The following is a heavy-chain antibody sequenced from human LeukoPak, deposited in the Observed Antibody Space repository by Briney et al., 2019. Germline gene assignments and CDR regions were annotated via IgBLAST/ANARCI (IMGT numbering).Heavy chain of an antibody. J-gene: IGHJ4*02. CDR2: IYYSGST. V-gene: IGHV4-39*01. Sequence: PSETLSLSCTVSGGSISSSSYHWGWIRQPPGKGLEWIGSIYYSGSTYYNPSLKSRVTISVDTSKNQFSLKLSSVTAADTAVYYCARRFGSGWFSRGFDYWGEGTLVTVSS. CDR1: GGSISSSSYH. D-gene: IGHD6-19*01. CDR3: ARRFGSGWFSRGFDY.